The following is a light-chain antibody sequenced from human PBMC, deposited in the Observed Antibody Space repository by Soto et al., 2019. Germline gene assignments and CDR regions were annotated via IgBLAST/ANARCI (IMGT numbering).Light chain of an antibody. V-gene: IGKV1-5*01. J-gene: IGKJ1*01. CDR2: DAS. CDR1: QSINSW. Sequence: DIQMTQSPSTLSASVGDRVTITCRASQSINSWLAWYQQKPGKAPKLLIHDASSLESGVPSRFSGSGSGTEFTLTISSLQPDDFATYYCQLYYSHWGTFGQGTKVEIK. CDR3: QLYYSHWGT.